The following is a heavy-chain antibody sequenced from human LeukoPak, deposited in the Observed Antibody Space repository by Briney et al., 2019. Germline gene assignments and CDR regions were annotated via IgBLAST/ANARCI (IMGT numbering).Heavy chain of an antibody. CDR3: AREADAFDI. J-gene: IGHJ3*02. CDR2: ISQDVSNK. V-gene: IGHV3-30*04. Sequence: GGSLRLSCAASGFSLNTYVMHWVRQAPGKGLEWVAGISQDVSNKYYADSVKGRFTISRDNSENTVYLQLNSLRLEDTAVYFCAREADAFDIWGQGKMVTVSS. CDR1: GFSLNTYV.